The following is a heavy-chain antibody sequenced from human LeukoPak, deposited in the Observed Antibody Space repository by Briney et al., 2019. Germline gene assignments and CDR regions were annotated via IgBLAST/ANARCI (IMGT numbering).Heavy chain of an antibody. D-gene: IGHD6-13*01. CDR2: IYYSGST. V-gene: IGHV4-38-2*02. J-gene: IGHJ4*02. Sequence: SETLSLTCTVSGYSISSGYYWGWIRQPPGKGLEWIGSIYYSGSTYYNPSLKSRVTISVDTSKNQFSLKLSSVTAADTAVYYCARHPLYSSSWFDYWGQGTLVTVSS. CDR1: GYSISSGYY. CDR3: ARHPLYSSSWFDY.